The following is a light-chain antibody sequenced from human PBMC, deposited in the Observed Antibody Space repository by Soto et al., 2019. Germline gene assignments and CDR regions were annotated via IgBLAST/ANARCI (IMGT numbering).Light chain of an antibody. V-gene: IGKV3-20*01. Sequence: EIVLTQSPGTLSLSPGERATLSCRASQSVSSSYLAWYQQKPGQAPRQLIYGASSRATSIPDRFSGSGSGTDFTLNITRLEPEDFAVYYCQHFRTSFGGGTRVEIK. J-gene: IGKJ4*01. CDR3: QHFRTS. CDR2: GAS. CDR1: QSVSSSY.